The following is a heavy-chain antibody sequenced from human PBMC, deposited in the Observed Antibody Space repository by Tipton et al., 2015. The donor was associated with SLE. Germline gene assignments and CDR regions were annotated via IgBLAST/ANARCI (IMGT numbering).Heavy chain of an antibody. V-gene: IGHV4-59*01. J-gene: IGHJ4*02. CDR1: GGSISSYY. Sequence: TLSLTCTVSGGSISSYYWSWIRQPPGKGLEWIGYIYYSGTTSYSPSLKSRVTISVDTSKNQFSLNLRSVTAAGTAVYYCARIIGRYYLGGFGFDYWGQGALVTVSS. D-gene: IGHD1-26*01. CDR3: ARIIGRYYLGGFGFDY. CDR2: IYYSGTT.